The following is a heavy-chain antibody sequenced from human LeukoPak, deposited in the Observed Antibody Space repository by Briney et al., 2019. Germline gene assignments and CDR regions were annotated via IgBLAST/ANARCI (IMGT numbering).Heavy chain of an antibody. CDR1: GYTFTGYY. D-gene: IGHD3-10*01. V-gene: IGHV1-2*02. J-gene: IGHJ5*02. CDR2: INPNSGGT. Sequence: ASVKVSCKASGYTFTGYYMHWVRQAPGQGLEWMGWINPNSGGTNYAQKFQGRVTMTRDTSISTAYMELSRLRSDDTAVCYCQLMVRGLTGWFDPWGQGTLVTVSS. CDR3: QLMVRGLTGWFDP.